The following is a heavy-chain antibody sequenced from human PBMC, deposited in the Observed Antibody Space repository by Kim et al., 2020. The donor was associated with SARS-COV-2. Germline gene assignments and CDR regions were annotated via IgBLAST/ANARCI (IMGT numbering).Heavy chain of an antibody. CDR1: GGSISSYY. CDR2: IYYSGST. Sequence: SETLSLTCTVSGGSISSYYWSWIRQPPGKGLEWIGYIYYSGSTNYNPSLKSRVTISVDTSKNQFSLKLSSVTAADTAVYYCARRDDYGGDPGVHNAFDIWGQGTMVTVSS. J-gene: IGHJ3*02. CDR3: ARRDDYGGDPGVHNAFDI. D-gene: IGHD4-17*01. V-gene: IGHV4-59*08.